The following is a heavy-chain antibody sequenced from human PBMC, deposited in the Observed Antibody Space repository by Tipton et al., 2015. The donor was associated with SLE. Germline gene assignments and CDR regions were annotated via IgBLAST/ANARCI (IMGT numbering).Heavy chain of an antibody. D-gene: IGHD3-16*01. CDR2: ISAYNGNA. Sequence: QLVQSGAEVKKPGASVKVSCKASGYTFTDYDISWVRQAPGQGLEWMGWISAYNGNAHYVQTLQGRVTMTTDTSTTTAYMELRSLRSDDTAIYYCGRDGKEDAFDIWGQGTLVIVSS. CDR1: GYTFTDYD. J-gene: IGHJ4*02. V-gene: IGHV1-18*04. CDR3: GRDGKEDAFDI.